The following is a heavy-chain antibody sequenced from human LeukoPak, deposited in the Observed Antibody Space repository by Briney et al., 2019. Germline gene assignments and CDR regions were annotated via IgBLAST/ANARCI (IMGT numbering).Heavy chain of an antibody. Sequence: RSSETLSLTCTVSGGSVSSSRYYWGWIRQHPGKGLEWIGYMYYSGSTNYNPSLKSRVTISVDTSKNQFSLKLSSVTAADTAGYYCSRDNGFGFGEWGQGTLVTVSS. CDR1: GGSVSSSRYY. J-gene: IGHJ4*02. D-gene: IGHD3-16*01. V-gene: IGHV4-61*01. CDR2: MYYSGST. CDR3: SRDNGFGFGE.